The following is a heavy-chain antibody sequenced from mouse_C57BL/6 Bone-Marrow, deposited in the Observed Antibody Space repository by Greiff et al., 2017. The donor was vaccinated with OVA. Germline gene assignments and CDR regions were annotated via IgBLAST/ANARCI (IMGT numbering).Heavy chain of an antibody. V-gene: IGHV5-12*01. Sequence: EVQVVESGGGLVQPGGSLKLSCAASGFTFSDYYMYWVRQTPEKRLEWVAYISNGGGSTYYPDTVKGRFTISRDNAKNTLYLQMSRLKSEDTAMYYCARPLYYYGSSHYYAMDYWGQGTSVTVSS. CDR2: ISNGGGST. J-gene: IGHJ4*01. CDR3: ARPLYYYGSSHYYAMDY. CDR1: GFTFSDYY. D-gene: IGHD1-1*01.